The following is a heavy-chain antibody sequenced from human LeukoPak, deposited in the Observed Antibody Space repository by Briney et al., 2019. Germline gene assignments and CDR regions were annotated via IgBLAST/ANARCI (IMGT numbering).Heavy chain of an antibody. CDR3: ARRNLATGWSFDS. D-gene: IGHD2-15*01. CDR1: RFPFSDYW. Sequence: GGSLRLSCEGFRFPFSDYWVGWVRQAPGKGLEWVANIKEDGSQKNYKPSVRGRFTISRDNAKASVFLQMNSLSSEDSGVYYCARRNLATGWSFDSWGQGTLVTVSS. V-gene: IGHV3-7*01. CDR2: IKEDGSQK. J-gene: IGHJ4*02.